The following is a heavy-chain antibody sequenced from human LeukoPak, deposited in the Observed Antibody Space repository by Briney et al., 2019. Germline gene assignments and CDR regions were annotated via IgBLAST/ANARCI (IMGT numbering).Heavy chain of an antibody. V-gene: IGHV4-39*07. Sequence: SETLSLTCTVSGDSISSSSSGYYWGWIRQPPGKGLEWIGYIYHSGSTYYNPSLKSRVTISVDRSKNQFSLKLSSVTAADTAVYYCAGARLRDRGYYYYYGMDVWGQGTTVTVSS. CDR1: GDSISSSSSGYY. CDR3: AGARLRDRGYYYYYGMDV. J-gene: IGHJ6*02. D-gene: IGHD3-3*01. CDR2: IYHSGST.